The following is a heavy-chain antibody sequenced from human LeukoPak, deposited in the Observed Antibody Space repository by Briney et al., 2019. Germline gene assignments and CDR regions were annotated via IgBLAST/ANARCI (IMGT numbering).Heavy chain of an antibody. Sequence: GGSLRLSCAASGFTVSSNYMSWVRQAPGKGLEWVSVIYSGGSTYYADSVKGRFTISRDNSKNSLYLQMNSLRAEDTAVYYCARGPQQLDHFFDYWGQGTLVTVSS. J-gene: IGHJ4*02. CDR2: IYSGGST. CDR3: ARGPQQLDHFFDY. V-gene: IGHV3-53*01. CDR1: GFTVSSNY. D-gene: IGHD6-13*01.